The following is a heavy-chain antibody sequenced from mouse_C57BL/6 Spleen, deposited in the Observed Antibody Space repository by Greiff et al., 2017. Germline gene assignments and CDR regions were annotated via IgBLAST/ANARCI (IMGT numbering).Heavy chain of an antibody. CDR3: ARMGTWGY. J-gene: IGHJ2*01. V-gene: IGHV1-80*01. Sequence: QVQLQQPGAELVRPGSSVKLSCKASGYTFTSYWMNWVKQRPGKGLEWIGQIYPGDGDTNYNGKFKGKATLTADKSSSTAYMQLSSLTSEDSAVYFCARMGTWGYWGQGTTLTGSS. CDR1: GYTFTSYW. CDR2: IYPGDGDT. D-gene: IGHD3-3*01.